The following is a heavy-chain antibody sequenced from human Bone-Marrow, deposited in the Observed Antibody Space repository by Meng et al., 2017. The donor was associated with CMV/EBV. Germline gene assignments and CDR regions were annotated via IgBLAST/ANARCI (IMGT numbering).Heavy chain of an antibody. CDR3: AKTSGSWV. D-gene: IGHD6-13*01. CDR1: GFTFNSKA. Sequence: GESLKISCAASGFTFNSKAMSWVRQAPGKGLEGVSVISAGGASTHYGDSVKGRFTISRDNSKNTLYLQMNSLRAEDTGVYYCAKTSGSWVWGQGTTVTVSS. V-gene: IGHV3-23*01. CDR2: ISAGGAST. J-gene: IGHJ6*02.